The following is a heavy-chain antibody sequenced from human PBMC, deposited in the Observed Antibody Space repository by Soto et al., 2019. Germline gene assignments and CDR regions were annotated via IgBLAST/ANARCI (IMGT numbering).Heavy chain of an antibody. Sequence: ASVKVSCKASGYTFTGYYMHWVRQAPGQGLEWMGWINPNSGGTNYAQKFQGRVTMTRDTSISTAYMELSRLRSDDTAVYYCARGRLPDGFLEWAVNWFDPWGQGTLVTVSS. CDR3: ARGRLPDGFLEWAVNWFDP. CDR2: INPNSGGT. D-gene: IGHD3-3*01. V-gene: IGHV1-2*02. CDR1: GYTFTGYY. J-gene: IGHJ5*02.